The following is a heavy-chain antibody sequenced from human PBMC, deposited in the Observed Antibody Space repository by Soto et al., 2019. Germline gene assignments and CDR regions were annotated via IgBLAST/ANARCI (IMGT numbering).Heavy chain of an antibody. J-gene: IGHJ4*02. CDR3: AGDRVAVSGTEFDY. CDR2: IYHNGNT. D-gene: IGHD6-19*01. CDR1: GDSISSSHL. V-gene: IGHV4-4*02. Sequence: PSETLSLTCEVFGDSISSSHLWSWVRQPPGKGLEWIGEIYHNGNTNYNPSLKSRVTISVDKSKNQVSLKLSSVTAADTAVYYCAGDRVAVSGTEFDYWGQGILVTV.